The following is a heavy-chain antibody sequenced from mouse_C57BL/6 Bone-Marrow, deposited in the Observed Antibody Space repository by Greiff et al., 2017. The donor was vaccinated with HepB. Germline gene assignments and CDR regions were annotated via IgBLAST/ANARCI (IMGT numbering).Heavy chain of an antibody. CDR1: GYTFTDYY. CDR3: ASVVATRYFDV. J-gene: IGHJ1*03. D-gene: IGHD1-1*01. V-gene: IGHV1-19*01. CDR2: INPYNGGT. Sequence: VQLQQSGPVLVKPGASVKMSCKASGYTFTDYYMNWVKQSHGKSLEWIGVINPYNGGTSYNQKFKGKATLTVDKSSSTAYMELNSLTSEDSAVYYCASVVATRYFDVWGTGTTVTVSS.